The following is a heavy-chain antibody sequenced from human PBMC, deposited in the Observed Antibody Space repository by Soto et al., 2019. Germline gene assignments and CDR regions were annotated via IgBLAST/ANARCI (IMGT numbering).Heavy chain of an antibody. CDR3: GKGRSGDVGVFY. D-gene: IGHD1-26*01. J-gene: IGHJ4*02. CDR2: ISPNSGGT. CDR1: GYTFTAYY. Sequence: QVQLVQSGAEVKKSGASVKVSCKASGYTFTAYYIHWVRQAPGQGLEWMGEISPNSGGTKYAQKFQRRVNMTRDTSNTTVYMDLLNRSPDDTAVYYCGKGRSGDVGVFYWGQGTLVTVYS. V-gene: IGHV1-2*02.